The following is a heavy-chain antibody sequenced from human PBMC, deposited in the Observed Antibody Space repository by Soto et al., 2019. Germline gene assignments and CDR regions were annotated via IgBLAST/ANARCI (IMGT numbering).Heavy chain of an antibody. V-gene: IGHV3-48*03. CDR1: GSIFSNYE. CDR3: AREWEDVFDI. CDR2: ITSSGRSR. J-gene: IGHJ3*02. Sequence: PGGSLRPSCAASGSIFSNYEMNWVRQAPGKGLEWIAYITSSGRSRYYADSVRGRFTISRDSAKSSLYLQMDSLRGEDTALYYCAREWEDVFDIWGQGTPVTVSS. D-gene: IGHD1-26*01.